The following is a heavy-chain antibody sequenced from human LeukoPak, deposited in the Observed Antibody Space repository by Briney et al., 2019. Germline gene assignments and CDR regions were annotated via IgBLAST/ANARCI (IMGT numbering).Heavy chain of an antibody. D-gene: IGHD6-19*01. Sequence: SGGSLRLSCTASGFTFGDYAMSWVRQAPGKGLEWVGFIRSKAYGGTTEYAASVKGRFTISRDDSKSIAYLQMNSLKTEDTAVYYCTTDGLQWLRSARNDYWGQGTLVTVSS. CDR2: IRSKAYGGTT. CDR1: GFTFGDYA. CDR3: TTDGLQWLRSARNDY. V-gene: IGHV3-49*04. J-gene: IGHJ4*02.